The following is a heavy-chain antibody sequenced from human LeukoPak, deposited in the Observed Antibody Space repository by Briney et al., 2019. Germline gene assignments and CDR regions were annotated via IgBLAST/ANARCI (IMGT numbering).Heavy chain of an antibody. V-gene: IGHV4-39*01. CDR2: VYFSGSA. J-gene: IGHJ6*03. D-gene: IGHD1-1*01. Sequence: SETLSLTCAVYGGSFGNNFWNWIRQTPGKGLEWLGSVYFSGSAYYNMSLERRLTITVDTSKNQFSLKLKSVIAADTAVYFCARRLFGGSTGVYFYYYMDVWGKGTTVTVSS. CDR3: ARRLFGGSTGVYFYYYMDV. CDR1: GGSFGNNF.